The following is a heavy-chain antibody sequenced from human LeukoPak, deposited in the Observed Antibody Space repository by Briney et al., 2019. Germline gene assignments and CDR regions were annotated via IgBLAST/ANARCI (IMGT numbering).Heavy chain of an antibody. Sequence: ASVKVSCKASGYTFISYYMHWVRQAPGQGLEWMGITKPSGGSASYAQKFQGRVIMTTDTSTSTAYMELRSLRSDDTAVYYCARDNSATSDCSSTSCYHFHYWGQGTLVTVSS. V-gene: IGHV1-46*01. CDR3: ARDNSATSDCSSTSCYHFHY. D-gene: IGHD2-2*01. J-gene: IGHJ4*02. CDR2: TKPSGGSA. CDR1: GYTFISYY.